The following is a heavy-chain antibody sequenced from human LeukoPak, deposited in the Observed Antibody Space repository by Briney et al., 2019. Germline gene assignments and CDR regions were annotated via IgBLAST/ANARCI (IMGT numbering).Heavy chain of an antibody. J-gene: IGHJ6*02. Sequence: GGSLRLSCAASGFTFSSYGMHRVRQAPGKGLEWVAVIWYDGSNKYYADSVKGRFTISRDNSKNTLYLQMNSLRAEDTAVYYCARDLVTVWTTVDYYYGMDVWGQGTTVTVSS. CDR1: GFTFSSYG. CDR2: IWYDGSNK. D-gene: IGHD4-11*01. V-gene: IGHV3-33*01. CDR3: ARDLVTVWTTVDYYYGMDV.